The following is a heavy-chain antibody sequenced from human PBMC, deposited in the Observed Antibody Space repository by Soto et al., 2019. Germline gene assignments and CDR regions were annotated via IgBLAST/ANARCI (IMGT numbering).Heavy chain of an antibody. CDR3: ARRRDDYDSSGYYSAFDY. Sequence: QVQLVESGGGVVQPGRSLRLSCAASGFTFSSYGMHWVRQAPGKGLEWVAVISYDGSNKYYADSVKGRFTISRDNSKNTLYLQMNSLRAEDTAVYYCARRRDDYDSSGYYSAFDYWGQGTLVTVSS. D-gene: IGHD3-22*01. V-gene: IGHV3-30*03. CDR1: GFTFSSYG. J-gene: IGHJ4*02. CDR2: ISYDGSNK.